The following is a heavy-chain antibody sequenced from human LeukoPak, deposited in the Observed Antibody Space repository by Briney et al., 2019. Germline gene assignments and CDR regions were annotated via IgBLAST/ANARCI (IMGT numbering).Heavy chain of an antibody. Sequence: PGGSLRLSCAASGFTFSSYTMNWVRQAPGKGLEWVSSISSSSSYIYYADSMKGRFTISRDNAKNSLYLQMNSLRAEDTAVYYCARDGYYDSSGYSGWGQGTLVTVSS. V-gene: IGHV3-21*04. J-gene: IGHJ4*02. D-gene: IGHD3-22*01. CDR3: ARDGYYDSSGYSG. CDR2: ISSSSSYI. CDR1: GFTFSSYT.